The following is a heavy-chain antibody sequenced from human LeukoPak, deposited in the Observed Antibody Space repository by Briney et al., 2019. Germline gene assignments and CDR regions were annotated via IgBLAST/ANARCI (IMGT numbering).Heavy chain of an antibody. CDR3: ARVGPLYDILTDDAFDI. Sequence: PSETLSLTCTVSGGSISSYYWSWIRQPPGKGLEWIGYIYYSGSTNYNPSLKSRVTISVDTSKNQFSLKLSSVTAADTAVYYCARVGPLYDILTDDAFDIWGQGTMVTVSS. CDR1: GGSISSYY. D-gene: IGHD3-9*01. CDR2: IYYSGST. V-gene: IGHV4-59*01. J-gene: IGHJ3*02.